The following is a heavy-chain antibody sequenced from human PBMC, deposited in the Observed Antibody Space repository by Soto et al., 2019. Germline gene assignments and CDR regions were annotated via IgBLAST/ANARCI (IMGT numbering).Heavy chain of an antibody. D-gene: IGHD5-12*01. CDR1: GGSISSYY. Sequence: SETLSLTCTVSGGSISSYYLSWIRQPPGKGLEWIGYIYYSGSTNYNPSLKGRVTISVDTSKNQFSLKLSSVTAADTAVYYCARGETRRDGYNFAFDIWGQGTMVTVSS. CDR3: ARGETRRDGYNFAFDI. CDR2: IYYSGST. J-gene: IGHJ3*02. V-gene: IGHV4-59*01.